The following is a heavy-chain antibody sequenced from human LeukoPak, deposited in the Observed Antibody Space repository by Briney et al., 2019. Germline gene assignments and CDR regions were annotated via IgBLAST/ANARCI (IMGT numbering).Heavy chain of an antibody. CDR3: AREGSDWNYYYYMDV. D-gene: IGHD6-19*01. Sequence: PGGSLRLSCAASGFTLSSYAMSWVRQAPGKGLEWVANIKQDGSEKYYVDSVKGRFTISRDNAKNSLYLQMNSLRAEDTAVYYCAREGSDWNYYYYMDVWGKGTTVTISS. J-gene: IGHJ6*03. CDR2: IKQDGSEK. V-gene: IGHV3-7*01. CDR1: GFTLSSYA.